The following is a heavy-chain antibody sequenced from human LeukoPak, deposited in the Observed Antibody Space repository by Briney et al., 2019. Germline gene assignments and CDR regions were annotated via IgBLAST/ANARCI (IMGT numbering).Heavy chain of an antibody. Sequence: GGSLRLSCAASGFTFSSYAMHWVRQAPGKGLEWVAVISYDGSNKYYADSVKGRFTISRDNSKNTLYLQMNSLRAEDTAVYYCARDHIRLGELSLFAYWGQGTLVTVSS. CDR1: GFTFSSYA. D-gene: IGHD3-16*02. J-gene: IGHJ4*02. V-gene: IGHV3-30*04. CDR2: ISYDGSNK. CDR3: ARDHIRLGELSLFAY.